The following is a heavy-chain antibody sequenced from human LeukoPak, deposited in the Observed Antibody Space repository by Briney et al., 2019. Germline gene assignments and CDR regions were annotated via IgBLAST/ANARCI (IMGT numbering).Heavy chain of an antibody. CDR1: SGSFSGYY. D-gene: IGHD5-18*01. CDR2: INHSGST. CDR3: ARASGYSSKLDY. Sequence: SETLSLTCAVYSGSFSGYYWSWIRQPPGKGLEWIGEINHSGSTNYNPSLKSRVTISVDTSKNQFSLKLSSVTAADTAVYYCARASGYSSKLDYWGQGTLVTVSS. J-gene: IGHJ4*02. V-gene: IGHV4-34*01.